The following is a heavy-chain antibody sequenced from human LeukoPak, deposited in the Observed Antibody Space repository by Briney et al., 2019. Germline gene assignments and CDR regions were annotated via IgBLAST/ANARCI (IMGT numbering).Heavy chain of an antibody. D-gene: IGHD3-22*01. CDR1: DITFSSSW. CDR2: IKQDGSEK. J-gene: IGHJ3*02. CDR3: AREGYDSSGYPYDAFDI. V-gene: IGHV3-7*01. Sequence: GGPLRLSCAASDITFSSSWMSWGRKAPGKGLKGLANIKQDGSEKYYVDSVKGRFTISRDNAKNSLYLQMNSLRAEDTAVYYCAREGYDSSGYPYDAFDIWGQGTMVTVSS.